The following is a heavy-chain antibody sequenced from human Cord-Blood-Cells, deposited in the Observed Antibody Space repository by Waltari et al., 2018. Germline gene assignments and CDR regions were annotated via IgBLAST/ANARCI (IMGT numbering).Heavy chain of an antibody. CDR1: GYTFTGYY. D-gene: IGHD1-1*01. CDR2: INPTSGGT. J-gene: IGHJ4*02. V-gene: IGHV1-2*02. CDR3: ARVASTGPDY. Sequence: QVQLVQSGAEVKKPGASVKVSCKASGYTFTGYYMHWVRKAPGQGIGWKGWINPTSGGTNYAQKCQGRVTMTRDTSISTAYMELSRLGSDDTAVYYCARVASTGPDYWGQGTLVTVSS.